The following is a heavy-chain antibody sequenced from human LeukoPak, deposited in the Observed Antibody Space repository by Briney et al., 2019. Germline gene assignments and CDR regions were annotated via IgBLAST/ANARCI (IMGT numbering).Heavy chain of an antibody. J-gene: IGHJ3*02. CDR1: GGSLSSYY. Sequence: PSETLSLTCTVSGGSLSSYYWSWIRQPPGKGLEWIGYIYYSGSTNYNPSLKSRVTISVDTSKNQFSLKLSSVTAADTAVYYCARHVKSGDAFDIWGQGTMVTVSS. D-gene: IGHD6-25*01. V-gene: IGHV4-59*08. CDR2: IYYSGST. CDR3: ARHVKSGDAFDI.